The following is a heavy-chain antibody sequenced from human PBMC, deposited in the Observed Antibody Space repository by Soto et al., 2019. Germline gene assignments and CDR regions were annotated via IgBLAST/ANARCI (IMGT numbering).Heavy chain of an antibody. V-gene: IGHV1-46*03. CDR3: ARRGYCSGGSCPLGFDY. CDR2: INPRDGGT. Sequence: QVQLVQSGAEVKKPGASVKVPCKASGNTFTTYYVHWVRQAPGQGLEWMGVINPRDGGTSYAQKVQGRVTMTRDTSTSTVYMELSSLRSEDTAMYYCARRGYCSGGSCPLGFDYWCQGTLVTVSS. D-gene: IGHD2-15*01. J-gene: IGHJ4*02. CDR1: GNTFTTYY.